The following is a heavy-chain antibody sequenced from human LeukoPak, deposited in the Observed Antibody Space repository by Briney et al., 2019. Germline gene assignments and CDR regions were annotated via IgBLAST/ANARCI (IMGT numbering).Heavy chain of an antibody. J-gene: IGHJ3*02. CDR2: ISGDAAVS. V-gene: IGHV3-23*01. Sequence: GGSLRLSCAGSGFTLRFYAMTWVREAPGKGLDWVSGISGDAAVSKHAYSVKGRFTISRDNTKNTLYLQLNTLRVEDTAIYYCAKAYSSSLYGDAFHIWGQGTMVTVSP. CDR3: AKAYSSSLYGDAFHI. CDR1: GFTLRFYA. D-gene: IGHD6-13*01.